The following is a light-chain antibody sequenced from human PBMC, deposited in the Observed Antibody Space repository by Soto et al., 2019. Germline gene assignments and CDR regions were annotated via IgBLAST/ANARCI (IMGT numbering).Light chain of an antibody. CDR3: SSYTSSSTV. J-gene: IGLJ2*01. CDR2: DVS. Sequence: QSALTQPASVSGSPGQSITISCTGTSSDVGGYNYVSWYQQHPGKAPKLMIYDVSNRPSGVSNRFSGSKSGNTASLTISGFQAEDEADYYCSSYTSSSTVFVGGTKLTVL. CDR1: SSDVGGYNY. V-gene: IGLV2-14*01.